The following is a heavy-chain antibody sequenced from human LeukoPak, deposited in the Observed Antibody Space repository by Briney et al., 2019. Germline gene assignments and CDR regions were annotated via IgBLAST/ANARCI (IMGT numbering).Heavy chain of an antibody. CDR1: GYSISSGYY. CDR2: IYHSGST. D-gene: IGHD3-22*01. J-gene: IGHJ5*02. V-gene: IGHV4-38-2*02. Sequence: SETLSLTCTVSGYSISSGYYWGWIRQPPGRRLGWIGSIYHSGSTYYNPSLKSRVTISVDTSKNQFSLKLSSVTAADTAVYYCARSPGGYYYDSSGYYRRRYWFDPWGQGTLVTVSS. CDR3: ARSPGGYYYDSSGYYRRRYWFDP.